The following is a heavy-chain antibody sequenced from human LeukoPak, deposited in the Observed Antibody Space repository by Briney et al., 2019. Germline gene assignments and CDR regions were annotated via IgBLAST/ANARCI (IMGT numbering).Heavy chain of an antibody. J-gene: IGHJ4*02. CDR1: GLTFSSYG. D-gene: IGHD6-13*01. CDR3: ARDTDSWYFDY. CDR2: ISGSGGST. V-gene: IGHV3-23*01. Sequence: GGSLRLSCAACGLTFSSYGMTWVRQAPGTGLEWVSVISGSGGSTYYADSVKGRFTISRDNSKNTLYLQMNSLRAEDTAVYYCARDTDSWYFDYWGQGTLVTVSS.